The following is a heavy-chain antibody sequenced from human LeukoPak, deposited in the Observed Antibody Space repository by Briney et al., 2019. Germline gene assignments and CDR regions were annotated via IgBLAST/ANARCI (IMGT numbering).Heavy chain of an antibody. D-gene: IGHD1-1*01. CDR2: IHYSGST. CDR1: GASISSHY. CDR3: ARWKNGGDY. J-gene: IGHJ4*02. V-gene: IGHV4-59*11. Sequence: SETLSLTCSVSGASISSHYWSWIRQPPGKGLEWMGYIHYSGSTNCTPSLKSRVTISLDTSKNQFSLNPNSVTAADTAVYYCARWKNGGDYWGQGTLVTVSS.